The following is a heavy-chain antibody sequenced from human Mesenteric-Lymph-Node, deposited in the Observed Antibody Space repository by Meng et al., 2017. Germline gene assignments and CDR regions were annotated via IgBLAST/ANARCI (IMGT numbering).Heavy chain of an antibody. CDR3: ATSSLGWGGDAFDI. D-gene: IGHD7-27*01. CDR2: IYRGGNN. CDR1: GIAVSNNY. V-gene: IGHV3-53*01. J-gene: IGHJ3*02. Sequence: GESLKISCAASGIAVSNNYMGWVRQPPGKGLEWVSIIYRGGNNDYVDSVKGRFTISRDNSKNSLHLQMNSLRVEDTALYYCATSSLGWGGDAFDIWGQGTTVTVSS.